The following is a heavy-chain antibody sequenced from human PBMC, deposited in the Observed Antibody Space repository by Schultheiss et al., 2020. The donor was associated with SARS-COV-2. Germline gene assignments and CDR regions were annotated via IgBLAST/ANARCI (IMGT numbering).Heavy chain of an antibody. J-gene: IGHJ4*02. CDR2: IWYDGSNK. V-gene: IGHV3-33*08. CDR1: GFTFSSYA. D-gene: IGHD6-19*01. CDR3: AREGAASGIAVAGYFDY. Sequence: GESLKISCAASGFTFSSYAMHWVRQAPGKGLEWVAVIWYDGSNKYYADSVKGRFTISRDNSKNTLYLQMNSLRAEDTAVYYCAREGAASGIAVAGYFDYWGQGTLVTVSS.